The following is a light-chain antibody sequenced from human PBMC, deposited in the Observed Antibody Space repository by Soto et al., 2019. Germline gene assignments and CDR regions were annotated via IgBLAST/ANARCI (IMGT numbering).Light chain of an antibody. CDR3: QQTHGFLFT. Sequence: DIQMFQSPSSLSASVGDRVTITCRASHSVSFYLNWYQQKPGEAPKLLIYGASSLQSGVPSRFSGSGFGTDFTLTSSGLQPEDFATYYFQQTHGFLFTFGPGTKVVLK. CDR2: GAS. V-gene: IGKV1-39*01. J-gene: IGKJ3*01. CDR1: HSVSFY.